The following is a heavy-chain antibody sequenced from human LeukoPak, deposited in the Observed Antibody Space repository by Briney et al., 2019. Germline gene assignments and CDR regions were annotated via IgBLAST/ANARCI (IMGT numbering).Heavy chain of an antibody. J-gene: IGHJ4*02. V-gene: IGHV3-33*01. CDR1: GFTFSSYG. Sequence: GGSLRLSCAASGFTFSSYGMHWVRQAPGKGLEWVAVIWYDGSNKYYADSVKGRFTISRDNSKNTLYPQMNSLRAEDTAVYYCARDLEFGFWSGYYTVSRTFDYWGQGTLVTVSS. D-gene: IGHD3-3*01. CDR3: ARDLEFGFWSGYYTVSRTFDY. CDR2: IWYDGSNK.